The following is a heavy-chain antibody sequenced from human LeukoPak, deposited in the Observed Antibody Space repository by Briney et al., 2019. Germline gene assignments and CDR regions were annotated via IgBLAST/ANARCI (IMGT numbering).Heavy chain of an antibody. CDR2: ISAYNGNT. J-gene: IGHJ6*02. CDR3: ANRVDYGDYYGLDV. CDR1: GYTFTSYG. V-gene: IGHV1-18*01. D-gene: IGHD4-17*01. Sequence: ASVKVSCKASGYTFTSYGISWVRQAPGQGLEWMGWISAYNGNTNYAQKLQGRVTMTTDTSTSTAYMELRSLRSDDTAMYYCANRVDYGDYYGLDVWGQGTTVIVSS.